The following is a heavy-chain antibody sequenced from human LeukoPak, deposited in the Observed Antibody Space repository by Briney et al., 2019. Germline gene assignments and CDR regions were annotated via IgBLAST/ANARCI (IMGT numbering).Heavy chain of an antibody. CDR3: ARVKDY. CDR2: VKQDGSEK. J-gene: IGHJ4*02. CDR1: GFTFSSDW. V-gene: IGHV3-7*01. Sequence: GGSLRLSCAASGFTFSSDWMSWVGQAPGKGLEWGANVKQDGSEKYYVDSVKGRFTISRDNAKNSLYLQMNSLRAEDTAVSYCARVKDYWGQGTLVTVSS.